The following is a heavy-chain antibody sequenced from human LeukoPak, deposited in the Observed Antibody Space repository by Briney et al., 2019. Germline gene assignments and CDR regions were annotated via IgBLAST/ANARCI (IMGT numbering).Heavy chain of an antibody. V-gene: IGHV4-4*07. J-gene: IGHJ6*02. CDR2: IYTSGST. Sequence: PSETLSLTCTVSGGSISSYYWSWIRQPAGKGLEWIGRIYTSGSTNYNPSLKSRVTMSVDTSKNQFSLKLSSVTAADTAVYYCARVGLSGDIGGHYYGMDVWGQGTTVTVSS. CDR1: GGSISSYY. D-gene: IGHD2-21*01. CDR3: ARVGLSGDIGGHYYGMDV.